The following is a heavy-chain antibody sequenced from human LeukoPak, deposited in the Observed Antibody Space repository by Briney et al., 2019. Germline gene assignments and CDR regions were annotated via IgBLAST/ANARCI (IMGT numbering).Heavy chain of an antibody. CDR1: GFTFSGSA. Sequence: SGGSLRLSCAASGFTFSGSAIHWVRQASGKGLEWVGRIRSKANSFATAYAESVKGRFTMSRDDSKNTAYLQMNSLKIEDTAVYYCTRLLEKVNLAEGNEGLFDSWGQGTLVTVSS. V-gene: IGHV3-73*01. D-gene: IGHD1-1*01. CDR2: IRSKANSFAT. J-gene: IGHJ4*02. CDR3: TRLLEKVNLAEGNEGLFDS.